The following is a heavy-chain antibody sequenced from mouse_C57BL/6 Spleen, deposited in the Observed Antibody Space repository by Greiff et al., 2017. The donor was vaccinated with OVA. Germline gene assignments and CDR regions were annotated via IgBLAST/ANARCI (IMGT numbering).Heavy chain of an antibody. CDR2: IWRGGSP. CDR3: AKDYYGSSYFDY. V-gene: IGHV2-5*01. CDR1: GFSLTSYG. J-gene: IGHJ2*01. D-gene: IGHD1-1*01. Sequence: VKLVESGPGLVQPSQSLSITCTVSGFSLTSYGVHWVRQSPGKGLEWLGVIWRGGSPDSNAAFMSRLSITKDNSKSQVFFKMNSLQADDTAIYYCAKDYYGSSYFDYWGQGTTLTVSS.